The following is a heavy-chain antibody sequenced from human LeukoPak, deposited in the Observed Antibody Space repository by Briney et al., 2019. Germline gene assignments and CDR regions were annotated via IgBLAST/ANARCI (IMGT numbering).Heavy chain of an antibody. J-gene: IGHJ6*03. CDR1: GYTFTTYG. CDR2: ISTFNGHT. D-gene: IGHD5-18*01. Sequence: SVKVSCKASGYTFTTYGISWVRHAHGHGLELMGLISTFNGHTNYAQSRQERVTITTDTSKSNAYMELSSLISDDTAVYYCARVDTVNYYYYMDVWGKGTPVTVSS. CDR3: ARVDTVNYYYYMDV. V-gene: IGHV1-18*01.